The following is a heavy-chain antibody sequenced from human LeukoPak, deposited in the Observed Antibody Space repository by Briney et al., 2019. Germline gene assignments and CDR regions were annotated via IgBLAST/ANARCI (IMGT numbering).Heavy chain of an antibody. D-gene: IGHD3-3*01. CDR1: GYTFTCYY. CDR3: ATYDFWSGYLVGNYYFDY. V-gene: IGHV1-2*02. CDR2: INPNSGGT. J-gene: IGHJ4*02. Sequence: ASVKVSCKASGYTFTCYYMHWVRQAPGQGLEWMGWINPNSGGTNYAQKFQGRVTMTRDTSISTAYMELSRLRSDDTAVYYCATYDFWSGYLVGNYYFDYWGQGTLVTVSS.